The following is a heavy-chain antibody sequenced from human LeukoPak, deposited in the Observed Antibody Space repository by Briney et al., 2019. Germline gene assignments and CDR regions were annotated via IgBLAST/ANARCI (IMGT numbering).Heavy chain of an antibody. CDR1: GGSISSSSYY. CDR2: IYYTGST. CDR3: AAQNYDSSGYLFDY. D-gene: IGHD3-22*01. J-gene: IGHJ4*02. V-gene: IGHV4-39*07. Sequence: SETLSLTCTVSGGSISSSSYYWGWIRQPPGKGLEWIGSIYYTGSTYYNPSLKSRVTISVDTSKNQFSLKLSSVTAADTAVYYCAAQNYDSSGYLFDYWGQGTLVTVSS.